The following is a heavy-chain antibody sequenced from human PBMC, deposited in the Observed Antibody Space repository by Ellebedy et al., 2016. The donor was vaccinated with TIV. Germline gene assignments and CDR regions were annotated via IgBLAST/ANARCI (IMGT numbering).Heavy chain of an antibody. J-gene: IGHJ4*02. CDR1: GFSVRSNY. D-gene: IGHD1-1*01. CDR3: AGASLYNRGDH. CDR2: LYPDGRP. Sequence: GESLKISXAASGFSVRSNYVNWVRRAPGKGLEWVSILYPDGRPFYAGSVKGRFTISRDNSKNTLSLQMDSLRVEDTAVYFCAGASLYNRGDHWGQGTLVTVSA. V-gene: IGHV3-53*01.